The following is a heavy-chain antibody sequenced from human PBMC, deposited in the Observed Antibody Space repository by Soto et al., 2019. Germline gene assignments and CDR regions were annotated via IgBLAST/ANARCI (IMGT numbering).Heavy chain of an antibody. V-gene: IGHV4-59*08. CDR3: ARSNRVWGSYRYGYNWFDP. CDR2: IYYSGST. Sequence: PSETLSLTCTVSGGSISSYYWSWIRQPPGKGLEWIGYIYYSGSTNYNPSLKSRVTISVDTSKNQFSLKLSSVTAADTAVYYCARSNRVWGSYRYGYNWFDPWGQGTLVTVSS. J-gene: IGHJ5*02. CDR1: GGSISSYY. D-gene: IGHD3-16*02.